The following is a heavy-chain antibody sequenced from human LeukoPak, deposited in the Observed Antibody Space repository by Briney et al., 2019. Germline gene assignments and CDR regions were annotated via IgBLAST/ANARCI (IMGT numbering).Heavy chain of an antibody. Sequence: PSQTLSLTCAVSGGSISSGGYSWSWIRQPPGKGLEWIGYIYHSGSTYYNPSLKSRVTISVDRSKNQFSLKLSSVTAADTAVYYCARSGIAARPGNDYWGQGTLVTVSS. D-gene: IGHD6-6*01. J-gene: IGHJ4*02. V-gene: IGHV4-30-2*01. CDR2: IYHSGST. CDR3: ARSGIAARPGNDY. CDR1: GGSISSGGYS.